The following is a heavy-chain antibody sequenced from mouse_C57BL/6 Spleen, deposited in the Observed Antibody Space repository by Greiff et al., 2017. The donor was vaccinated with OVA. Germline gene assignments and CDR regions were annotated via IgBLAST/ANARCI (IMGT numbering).Heavy chain of an antibody. J-gene: IGHJ1*03. D-gene: IGHD1-1*01. Sequence: VKLVESGAELVKPGASVKISCKASGYAFSSYWMNWVKQRPGKGLEWIGQIYPGDGDTNYNGKFKGKATLTADKSSSTAYMQLSSLTSEDSAVYFCARSPITTVVATDWYFDVWGTGTTVTVSS. V-gene: IGHV1-80*01. CDR1: GYAFSSYW. CDR2: IYPGDGDT. CDR3: ARSPITTVVATDWYFDV.